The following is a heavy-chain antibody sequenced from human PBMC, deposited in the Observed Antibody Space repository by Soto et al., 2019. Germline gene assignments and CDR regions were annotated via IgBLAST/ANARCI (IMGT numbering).Heavy chain of an antibody. Sequence: EVQLVESGGGLVQPGRSLRLSCAASGFTFDNYAVHWVRQAPGKGLEWVSGISWNSGSIGYADSVKGRFTISRDNAKNSLYLQMNSLRAEDTALYYCAKDISTGISVSSGAFDIWGQGTMVIVSS. CDR3: AKDISTGISVSSGAFDI. CDR2: ISWNSGSI. V-gene: IGHV3-9*01. D-gene: IGHD1-1*01. CDR1: GFTFDNYA. J-gene: IGHJ3*02.